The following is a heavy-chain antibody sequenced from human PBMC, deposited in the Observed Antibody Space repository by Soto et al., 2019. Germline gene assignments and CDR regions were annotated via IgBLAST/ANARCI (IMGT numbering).Heavy chain of an antibody. J-gene: IGHJ3*02. CDR3: ARGELGFDAFDI. CDR1: GGSISSYY. Sequence: SETLSLTCTVSGGSISSYYWSWIRQPPGKGLEWIGYIYYSGSTNYNPSLKSRVTISVDTSKNQFSLKLSSVTAADTAVYYCARGELGFDAFDIWGQGTMVTVSS. D-gene: IGHD7-27*01. V-gene: IGHV4-59*12. CDR2: IYYSGST.